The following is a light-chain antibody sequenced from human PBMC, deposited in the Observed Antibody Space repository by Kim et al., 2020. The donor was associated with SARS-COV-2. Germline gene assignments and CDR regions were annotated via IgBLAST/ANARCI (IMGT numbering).Light chain of an antibody. CDR2: AAS. V-gene: IGKV1-39*01. CDR3: QQTYTTPYS. CDR1: RSISFH. Sequence: SASVGDRVPITCRASRSISFHLNWYQQKSGKAPKLLIYAASSLQPGVSSTFSGSGSGAAFTLTISSLQPDDFATYYCQQTYTTPYSFGQGTKLEI. J-gene: IGKJ2*03.